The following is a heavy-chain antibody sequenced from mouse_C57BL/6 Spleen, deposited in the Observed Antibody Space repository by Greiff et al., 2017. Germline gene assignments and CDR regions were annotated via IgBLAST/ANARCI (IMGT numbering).Heavy chain of an antibody. J-gene: IGHJ1*03. CDR3: ARGGYYGSSYDWYFDV. Sequence: EVKLMESGAELVKPGASVKLSCTASGFNIQDYYMHWVKQRTEQGLEWIGRIDPEDGETKYAPKFQGKATITADTSANTAYLQLSSLTSEDTAVYYCARGGYYGSSYDWYFDVWGTGTTVTVSS. D-gene: IGHD1-1*01. V-gene: IGHV14-2*01. CDR2: IDPEDGET. CDR1: GFNIQDYY.